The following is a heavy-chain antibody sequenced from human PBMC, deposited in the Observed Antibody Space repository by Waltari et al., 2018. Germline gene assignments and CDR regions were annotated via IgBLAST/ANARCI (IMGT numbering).Heavy chain of an antibody. CDR1: GGTFSSYT. Sequence: QVQLVQSGAEVKKPGSSVKVSCKASGGTFSSYTISWVRQAPGQGLEWMGRIIPILGISNYARKFQGRVTITADKSTSTAYMELSSLRSEDTAVYYCARGLGDYGAFDIWGQGTMVTVSS. CDR3: ARGLGDYGAFDI. V-gene: IGHV1-69*02. J-gene: IGHJ3*02. D-gene: IGHD4-17*01. CDR2: IIPILGIS.